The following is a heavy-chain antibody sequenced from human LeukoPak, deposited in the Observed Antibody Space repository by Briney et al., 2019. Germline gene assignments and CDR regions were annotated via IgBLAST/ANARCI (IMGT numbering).Heavy chain of an antibody. CDR2: IYYSGST. V-gene: IGHV4-39*01. D-gene: IGHD3-10*01. CDR1: GGSISSYY. CDR3: ARRARGAKFGSGAFDI. Sequence: DPSETLSLTCTVSGGSISSYYWGWIRQPPGKGLEWIGSIYYSGSTYYNPSLKSRVTISVDTSKNQFSLKLSSVTAADTAVYYCARRARGAKFGSGAFDIWGQGTMVTVSS. J-gene: IGHJ3*02.